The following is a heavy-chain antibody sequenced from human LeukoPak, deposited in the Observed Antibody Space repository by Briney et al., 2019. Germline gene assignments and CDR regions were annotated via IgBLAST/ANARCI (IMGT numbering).Heavy chain of an antibody. J-gene: IGHJ4*02. CDR1: GFSFSTYW. Sequence: GGSLRLSCATSGFSFSTYWMSWVRQAPGKGLEWVANMKQDGSESYYGDSVKGRFTISRDNAKNSLYLQMNSLRAEDTASYYCARGGYSGSYFAYWGQGTLVTVSS. CDR3: ARGGYSGSYFAY. V-gene: IGHV3-7*04. CDR2: MKQDGSES. D-gene: IGHD1-26*01.